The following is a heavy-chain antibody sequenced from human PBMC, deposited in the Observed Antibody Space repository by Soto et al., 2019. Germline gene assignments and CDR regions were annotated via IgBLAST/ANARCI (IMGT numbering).Heavy chain of an antibody. J-gene: IGHJ4*02. CDR2: ISSSGSTI. CDR3: ATLGFSSSSGG. D-gene: IGHD6-6*01. V-gene: IGHV3-48*03. CDR1: GFTFSSYE. Sequence: EVQVVESGGGLVQPGGSLRLSCAASGFTFSSYEMNWVRQAPGKGLEWVSYISSSGSTIYYADSVEGRFTISRDNAKNSLYLQMNSLRAEDTAVYYCATLGFSSSSGGWGQGTLVTVSS.